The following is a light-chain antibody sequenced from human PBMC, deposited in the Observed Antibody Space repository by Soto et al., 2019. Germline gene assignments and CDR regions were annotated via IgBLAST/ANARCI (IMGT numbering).Light chain of an antibody. J-gene: IGKJ4*01. CDR2: AAS. CDR3: QQLNSYPLT. CDR1: QGISSY. V-gene: IGKV1-9*01. Sequence: DIQVTQAPSFRSASVGDRVSITVGASQGISSYLAWYQQKPGNAPKLLIYAASTLQSGVPSRFSGSGSGTEFTLTISSLQPEDFATHYCQQLNSYPLTFGGGTKVDIK.